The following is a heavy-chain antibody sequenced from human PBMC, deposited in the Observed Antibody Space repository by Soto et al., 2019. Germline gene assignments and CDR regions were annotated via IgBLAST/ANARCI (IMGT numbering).Heavy chain of an antibody. Sequence: ASVKVSCKASGGTFSSYAISWVRQAPGQGLEWMGGIIPIFGTANYAQKFQGRVTITADESTSTAYMELSSLRSEDTAVYYCARAISIFGVVIGGPYHYVMDVWGQGTTVTVSS. V-gene: IGHV1-69*13. D-gene: IGHD3-3*01. CDR2: IIPIFGTA. CDR1: GGTFSSYA. CDR3: ARAISIFGVVIGGPYHYVMDV. J-gene: IGHJ6*02.